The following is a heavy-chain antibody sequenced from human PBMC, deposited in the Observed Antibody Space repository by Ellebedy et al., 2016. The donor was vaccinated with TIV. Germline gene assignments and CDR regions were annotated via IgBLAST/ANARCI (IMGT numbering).Heavy chain of an antibody. V-gene: IGHV4-31*03. D-gene: IGHD2-2*01. J-gene: IGHJ6*02. Sequence: SETLSLTXTVSGGSISSGGYYWSWIRQHPGKGLEWIGYIYYSGSTYYNPSLKSRVTISVDTSKNQFSLKLSSVTAADTAVYYCARGEVGYCSSTSCYYYYGMDVWGQGTTVTVSS. CDR2: IYYSGST. CDR1: GGSISSGGYY. CDR3: ARGEVGYCSSTSCYYYYGMDV.